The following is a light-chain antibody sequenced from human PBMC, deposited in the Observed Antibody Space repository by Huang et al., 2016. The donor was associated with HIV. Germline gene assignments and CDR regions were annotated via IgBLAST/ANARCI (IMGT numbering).Light chain of an antibody. CDR1: QSISSG. CDR3: QQSYSIRWT. Sequence: DIQMTQSPSSLSASVGDRVTITCRASQSISSGLNWYQQRPGKAPKLLIYSASSLQSGVPSRFSGSGSGTDFTLTINSLQPEDFATDYCQQSYSIRWTFGQGTKVDI. V-gene: IGKV1-39*01. J-gene: IGKJ1*01. CDR2: SAS.